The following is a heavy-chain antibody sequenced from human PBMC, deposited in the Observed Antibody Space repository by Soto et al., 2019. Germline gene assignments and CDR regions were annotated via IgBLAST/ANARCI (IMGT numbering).Heavy chain of an antibody. J-gene: IGHJ6*03. Sequence: GGSLRLSCEASGFTVSSNYMSWVRQAPGKGLEWVSVIYSGGSTYYADSVKGRFTISRDNSKNTLYLQMNSLRAEDTAVYYCAREMSIAARPLYYYYYMDVWGKGTTVTVSS. D-gene: IGHD6-6*01. V-gene: IGHV3-66*01. CDR2: IYSGGST. CDR3: AREMSIAARPLYYYYYMDV. CDR1: GFTVSSNY.